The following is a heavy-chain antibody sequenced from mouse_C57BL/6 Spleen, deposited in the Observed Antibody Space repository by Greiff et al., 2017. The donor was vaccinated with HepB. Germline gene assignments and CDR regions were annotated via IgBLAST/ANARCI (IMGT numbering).Heavy chain of an antibody. J-gene: IGHJ2*01. CDR3: ARAPYYYGIDY. CDR1: GYSITSGYY. D-gene: IGHD1-1*01. V-gene: IGHV3-6*01. Sequence: EVQRVESGPGLVKPSQSLSLTCSVTGYSITSGYYWNWIRQFPGNKLEWMGYISYDGSNNYNPSLKNRISITRDTSKNQFFLKLNSVTTEDTATYYCARAPYYYGIDYWGQGTTLTVSS. CDR2: ISYDGSN.